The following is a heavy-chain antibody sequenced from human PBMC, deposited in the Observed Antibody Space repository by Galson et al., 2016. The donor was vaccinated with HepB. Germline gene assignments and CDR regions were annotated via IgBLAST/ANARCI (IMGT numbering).Heavy chain of an antibody. D-gene: IGHD6-25*01. J-gene: IGHJ3*02. CDR3: VSGYTSGI. Sequence: SLRLSCAASRFVFSDYWLSWVRQSPGKGLEWVASINQDGNGRYYVDSAKGRFIISRDNARTSLSLQMHSLRVDDTSIYYCVSGYTSGIWGPGTMVIVSS. CDR1: RFVFSDYW. V-gene: IGHV3-7*01. CDR2: INQDGNGR.